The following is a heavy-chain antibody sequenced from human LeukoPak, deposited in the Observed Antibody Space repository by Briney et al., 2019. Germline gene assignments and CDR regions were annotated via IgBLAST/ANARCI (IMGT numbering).Heavy chain of an antibody. V-gene: IGHV4-4*07. CDR1: GGSTSSYY. CDR2: IYTSGST. J-gene: IGHJ4*02. CDR3: AGSFAYRTVLDY. D-gene: IGHD2-21*01. Sequence: SETLSLTCTVSGGSTSSYYCSWIRQPAGKGLEWIGRIYTSGSTNYNPSLKSRVTISVDTSKNQFSLKLSFLTAAGTAVYYCAGSFAYRTVLDYWGQGTLVTVSS.